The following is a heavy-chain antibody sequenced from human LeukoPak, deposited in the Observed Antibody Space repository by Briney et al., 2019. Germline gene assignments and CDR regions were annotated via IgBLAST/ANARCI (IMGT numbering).Heavy chain of an antibody. Sequence: GASVKVSCKGSGYTFTSYDINWVRQAPGQGLEWMGWMNANNGNAGYAQKFQGRVTMTRDSSIGTAYLELSSLRSEDTAVYYCVRGTKAYCSFTSCYPYSYWGQGTLVTVSS. D-gene: IGHD2-2*01. V-gene: IGHV1-8*01. J-gene: IGHJ4*02. CDR3: VRGTKAYCSFTSCYPYSY. CDR2: MNANNGNA. CDR1: GYTFTSYD.